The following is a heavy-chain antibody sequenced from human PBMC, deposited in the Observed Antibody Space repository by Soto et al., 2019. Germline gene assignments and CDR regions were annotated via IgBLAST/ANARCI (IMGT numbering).Heavy chain of an antibody. D-gene: IGHD6-13*01. Sequence: SETLSLTCTVSGGSMRNYFWTWIRQPPGKGLEWIGYIHYSGTTSFFPSYNPSLRSRVTISEDTSKNQFSLKLLSVTTADTAVYLCAAGEASSRNLAPYYLDFWGQGTLVTVSS. V-gene: IGHV4-59*01. CDR1: GGSMRNYF. J-gene: IGHJ4*02. CDR3: AAGEASSRNLAPYYLDF. CDR2: IHYSGTT.